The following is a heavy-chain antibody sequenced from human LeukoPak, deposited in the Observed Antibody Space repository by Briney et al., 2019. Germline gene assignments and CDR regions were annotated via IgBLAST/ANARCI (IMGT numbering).Heavy chain of an antibody. V-gene: IGHV1-18*01. D-gene: IGHD3-3*01. Sequence: ASVKVSCKASGYTFTSYGISWVRQAPGQGLEWMGWISAYNGNTNYAQKLQGRVTMTTDTSTSTAYMELRSLRSDDTAVYYCAREGFLEWSQNWFDPWGQGTLVTVSS. CDR3: AREGFLEWSQNWFDP. CDR2: ISAYNGNT. CDR1: GYTFTSYG. J-gene: IGHJ5*02.